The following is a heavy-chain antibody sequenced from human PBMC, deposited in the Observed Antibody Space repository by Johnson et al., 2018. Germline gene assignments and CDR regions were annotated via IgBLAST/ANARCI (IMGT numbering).Heavy chain of an antibody. J-gene: IGHJ1*01. CDR1: GFTFSSYA. CDR2: IGYDDNN. CDR3: ARDDGRGAEYLQH. Sequence: QVQLVQSGGGVVQPGRSLRLSCAASGFTFSSYAMHWVRQAPGKGLEWVAVIGYDDNNHYIDSVKGRFTISRDNSKNTLYLQMNRLRAEDTAVYYCARDDGRGAEYLQHWGQGTQVTVSA. D-gene: IGHD2-15*01. V-gene: IGHV3-33*01.